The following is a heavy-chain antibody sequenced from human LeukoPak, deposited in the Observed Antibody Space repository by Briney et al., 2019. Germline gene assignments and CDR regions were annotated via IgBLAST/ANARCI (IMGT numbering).Heavy chain of an antibody. V-gene: IGHV1-2*02. CDR1: GYTFTSYY. Sequence: ASVKVSCKTSGYTFTSYYIHWVRQAPGQGLEWMGWFNPNSGDTNYAQKFQGTVTMTRDTSSSTAYMEVSRLRSDDTAVYYCAITTDIAVAASYFDYWGQGTLVTVSS. CDR2: FNPNSGDT. D-gene: IGHD6-19*01. CDR3: AITTDIAVAASYFDY. J-gene: IGHJ4*02.